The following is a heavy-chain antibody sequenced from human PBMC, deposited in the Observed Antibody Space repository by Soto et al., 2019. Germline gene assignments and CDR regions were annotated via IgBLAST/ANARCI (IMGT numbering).Heavy chain of an antibody. CDR3: ARHRYSYGVYYFDY. Sequence: SETLSLTCTVSGGSISSTGYYWSWIRQPPGKGLEWIGYIYYSGSTNYNPSLKSRVTISVDTSKNQFSLKLSSVTAADTAVYYCARHRYSYGVYYFDYWGQGTLVTVSS. J-gene: IGHJ4*02. CDR2: IYYSGST. D-gene: IGHD5-18*01. V-gene: IGHV4-61*05. CDR1: GGSISSTGYY.